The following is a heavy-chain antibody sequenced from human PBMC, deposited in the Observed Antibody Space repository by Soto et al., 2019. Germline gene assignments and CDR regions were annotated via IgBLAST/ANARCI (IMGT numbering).Heavy chain of an antibody. J-gene: IGHJ3*02. V-gene: IGHV3-30*18. Sequence: GGSLRLSCAASGFTFSSYGMHWVRQAPGKGLEWVAVISYDGSNKYYADSVKGRFTISRDNSKNTLYLQMNSLRAEDTAVYYCAKAFWVAYGDYDVAAFDIWGQGTMVTVSS. CDR2: ISYDGSNK. CDR3: AKAFWVAYGDYDVAAFDI. CDR1: GFTFSSYG. D-gene: IGHD4-17*01.